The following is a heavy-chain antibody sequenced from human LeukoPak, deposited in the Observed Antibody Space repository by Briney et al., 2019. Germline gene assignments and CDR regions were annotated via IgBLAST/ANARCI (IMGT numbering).Heavy chain of an antibody. J-gene: IGHJ2*01. V-gene: IGHV3-48*04. D-gene: IGHD5-12*01. CDR2: ISAGSGTI. CDR1: GISVSSNN. Sequence: GGSLRLSCAAAGISVSSNNMHWVRQAPGGGLEWVSYISAGSGTIYSADSVKGRFIISRDNAKNSLYLQMNSLRVEDTAVYFCARDLGLRRMIWGRGTLVAVSS. CDR3: ARDLGLRRMI.